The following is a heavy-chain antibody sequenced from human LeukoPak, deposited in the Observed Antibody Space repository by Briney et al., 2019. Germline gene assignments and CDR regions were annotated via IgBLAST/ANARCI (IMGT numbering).Heavy chain of an antibody. J-gene: IGHJ4*02. CDR3: ASPGGNRWLQFYHFDY. V-gene: IGHV4-39*01. CDR1: GGSIGSPSSY. Sequence: PSETLSLACTVSGGSIGSPSSYWAWIRQPPGKGLEWIGIMYYTGGTYYNPSLKSRVTISGDTSKNQFSLKLSSVTAADTAVYYCASPGGNRWLQFYHFDYWGQGTLVTVSS. CDR2: MYYTGGT. D-gene: IGHD5-24*01.